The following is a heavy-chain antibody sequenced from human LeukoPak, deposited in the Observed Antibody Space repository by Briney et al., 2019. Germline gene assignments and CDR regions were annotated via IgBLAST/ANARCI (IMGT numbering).Heavy chain of an antibody. V-gene: IGHV4-39*07. J-gene: IGHJ5*02. CDR3: AREPPHPWIQLWSTGGFDP. Sequence: PSETLSLTCTVSGGSISSYYWGWIRQPPGKGLEWIGSIYYSGSTYYNPSLKSRVTISVDTSKNQFSLKLSSVTAADTAVYYCAREPPHPWIQLWSTGGFDPWGRGTLVTVSS. CDR2: IYYSGST. D-gene: IGHD5-18*01. CDR1: GGSISSYY.